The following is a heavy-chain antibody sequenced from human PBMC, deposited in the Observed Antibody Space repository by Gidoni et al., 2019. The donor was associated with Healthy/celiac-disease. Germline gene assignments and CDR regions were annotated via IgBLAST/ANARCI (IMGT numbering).Heavy chain of an antibody. J-gene: IGHJ3*02. D-gene: IGHD1-26*01. V-gene: IGHV1-2*02. CDR3: ARDRGGGEWELRSEAFDI. CDR1: GYTFTGYY. CDR2: INPNSGGT. Sequence: QVQLVQSGAEVKKPGASVKVSCKASGYTFTGYYMHWVRQAPGQGLEWMGWINPNSGGTNYAQKFQGRVTMTRDTSISTAYMELSRLRSDDTAVYYCARDRGGGEWELRSEAFDIWGQGTMVTVSS.